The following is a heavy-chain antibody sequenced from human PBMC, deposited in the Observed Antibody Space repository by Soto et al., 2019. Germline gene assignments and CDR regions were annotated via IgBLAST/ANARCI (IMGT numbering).Heavy chain of an antibody. V-gene: IGHV1-3*01. CDR1: GYTFTSYS. Sequence: ASVNVSFKASGYTFTSYSMHWVRQAPGQRLELMGWINAGNGNTKYSQKFQGRVTITRDTSASTAYMELSSLSSEDTDVYYCASEASDYYYGIDVWGQVNTVTVSS. CDR2: INAGNGNT. CDR3: ASEASDYYYGIDV. J-gene: IGHJ6*02.